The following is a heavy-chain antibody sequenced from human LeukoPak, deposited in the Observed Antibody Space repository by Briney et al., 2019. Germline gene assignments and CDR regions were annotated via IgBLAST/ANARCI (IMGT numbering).Heavy chain of an antibody. CDR3: ARSPFMVRGVVDY. V-gene: IGHV1-8*01. Sequence: ASVKVSCKASGYTFTSYDINWVRQATGQGLEWMGWMNPNSGNTGYAQKFQGRVTMTRNTSISTAYMELSSLRSEDTAVYYCARSPFMVRGVVDYWGQGTLVTVSS. CDR1: GYTFTSYD. CDR2: MNPNSGNT. J-gene: IGHJ4*02. D-gene: IGHD3-10*01.